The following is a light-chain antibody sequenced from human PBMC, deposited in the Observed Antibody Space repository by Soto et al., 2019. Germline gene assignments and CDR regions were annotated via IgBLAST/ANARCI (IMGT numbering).Light chain of an antibody. V-gene: IGKV3-15*01. CDR3: EQYTNWPPT. J-gene: IGKJ1*01. Sequence: EIVMTQSPATLSVSPGERATLSYRASQSVSNNLAWYQQKPGQAPRLLIYGASARATDIPARFSGSGSGTEFSLTISRMQSEDFVVYYCEQYTNWPPTFGQGTKVEIK. CDR2: GAS. CDR1: QSVSNN.